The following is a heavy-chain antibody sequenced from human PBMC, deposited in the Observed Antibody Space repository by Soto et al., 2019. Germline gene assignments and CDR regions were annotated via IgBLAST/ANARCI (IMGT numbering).Heavy chain of an antibody. D-gene: IGHD3-10*01. J-gene: IGHJ5*02. Sequence: QVQLVQSGAEVKQPGASVKVSCKASGYTFTNYGISWVRQAPGQGLEWMGWINTYNGNTNHAQKLQGRVTMTTDTSPSTAYMELRSLRSDDTAVYYCARGVGSGTYYNQYNWFDPWGQGTLVTVSS. CDR2: INTYNGNT. CDR1: GYTFTNYG. V-gene: IGHV1-18*01. CDR3: ARGVGSGTYYNQYNWFDP.